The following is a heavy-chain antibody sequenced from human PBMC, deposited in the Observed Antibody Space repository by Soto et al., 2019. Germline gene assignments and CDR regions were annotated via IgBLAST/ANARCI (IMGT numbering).Heavy chain of an antibody. J-gene: IGHJ4*02. Sequence: PGGSLRLSCAASGFTFSSYAMSWVRQAPGKGLERVSAISGSGASTYYADSVKGRFTISRDDSRNTLYLQMKSLRAEDTAVYYCAKYGFCSSTTCYTYLDYWGQGTLVTVSS. CDR3: AKYGFCSSTTCYTYLDY. CDR1: GFTFSSYA. D-gene: IGHD2-2*02. V-gene: IGHV3-23*01. CDR2: ISGSGAST.